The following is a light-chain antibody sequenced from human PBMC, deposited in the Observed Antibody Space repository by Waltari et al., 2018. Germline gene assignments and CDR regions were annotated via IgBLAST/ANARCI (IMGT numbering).Light chain of an antibody. V-gene: IGKV3-15*01. CDR3: QQYEKWPRT. CDR1: QSVSNK. J-gene: IGKJ1*01. CDR2: DAS. Sequence: EVAVTQSPATLSVSPGERATLSCRASQSVSNKLAWYQQIPGQAPRLLIYDASTRATGIPARFSGSGSGTEFTLTISSLQSEDFALYYCQQYEKWPRTFGQGTKVEI.